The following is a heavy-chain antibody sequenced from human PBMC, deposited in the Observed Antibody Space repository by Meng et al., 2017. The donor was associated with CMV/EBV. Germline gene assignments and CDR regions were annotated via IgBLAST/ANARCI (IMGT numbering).Heavy chain of an antibody. CDR3: ASAAYDLWSGYYAGNWFDP. Sequence: GESLKISCAASGFTFSSYANHWVRQGPGEGLAWVAVISYDGSNKYYADSVKGRFTISRDNSKNTLYLQMNSLRAEDTAVYYCASAAYDLWSGYYAGNWFDPWGQGTLVTVSS. D-gene: IGHD3-3*01. CDR2: ISYDGSNK. J-gene: IGHJ5*02. CDR1: GFTFSSYA. V-gene: IGHV3-30*04.